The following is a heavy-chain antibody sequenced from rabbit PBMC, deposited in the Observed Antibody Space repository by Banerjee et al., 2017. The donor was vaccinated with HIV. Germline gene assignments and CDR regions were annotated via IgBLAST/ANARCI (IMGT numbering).Heavy chain of an antibody. CDR3: ARDLVAVIGWNFSL. Sequence: EQLEESGGGLVQPGGSLKLSCKASGFDFSSYGVSWVRQAPGKGLEWITCINMVTGKSVYASWAKGRFIMSRTSSTKVTLQMTSLTAADTATYFCARDLVAVIGWNFSLWGPGTLVTVS. J-gene: IGHJ4*01. D-gene: IGHD1-1*01. V-gene: IGHV1S45*01. CDR2: INMVTGKS. CDR1: GFDFSSYG.